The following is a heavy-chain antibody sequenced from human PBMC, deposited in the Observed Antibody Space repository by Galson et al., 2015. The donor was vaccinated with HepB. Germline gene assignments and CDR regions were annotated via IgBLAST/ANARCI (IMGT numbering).Heavy chain of an antibody. CDR2: ISSDGLYK. V-gene: IGHV3-21*01. J-gene: IGHJ6*02. Sequence: SLRLSCAGSGFTFSFYSLNWVRQAPGKGLEWVSSISSDGLYKSYLDSVRGRFSISRDDARRSLFLQMDSLSVEDTAVYYCARPTPRTISSVITDYFYYGMAVWGQGTTVTVSS. CDR3: ARPTPRTISSVITDYFYYGMAV. D-gene: IGHD2/OR15-2a*01. CDR1: GFTFSFYS.